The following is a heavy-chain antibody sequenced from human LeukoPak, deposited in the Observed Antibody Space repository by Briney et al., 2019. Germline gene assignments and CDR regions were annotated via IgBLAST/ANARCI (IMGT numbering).Heavy chain of an antibody. Sequence: SETLSLTCAVSGVSISSGDYYWSWIRQPPGKGLEWIGYIYYSGSTYYNPSLKSRVTISVDTSKNQFSLKLSSVTAADTAVYYCARAQRYCSGGSCSDYWGQGTLVTVSS. CDR1: GVSISSGDYY. V-gene: IGHV4-30-4*08. CDR3: ARAQRYCSGGSCSDY. J-gene: IGHJ4*02. D-gene: IGHD2-15*01. CDR2: IYYSGST.